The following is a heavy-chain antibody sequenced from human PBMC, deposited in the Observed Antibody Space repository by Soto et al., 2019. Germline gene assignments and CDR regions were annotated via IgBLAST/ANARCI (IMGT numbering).Heavy chain of an antibody. CDR1: GFIFSNVW. D-gene: IGHD3-3*01. CDR2: IKSRSDGGAT. V-gene: IGHV3-15*01. CDR3: TTIDYGVLSCSCYAFDV. J-gene: IGHJ3*01. Sequence: GGSLRLSCAASGFIFSNVWMNWVRQAPGKGLEWVGRIKSRSDGGATDLAAFVNGRFTISRDDSKDTLYLQMRSLKTEDTAVYYCTTIDYGVLSCSCYAFDVWGQRTLVPVSS.